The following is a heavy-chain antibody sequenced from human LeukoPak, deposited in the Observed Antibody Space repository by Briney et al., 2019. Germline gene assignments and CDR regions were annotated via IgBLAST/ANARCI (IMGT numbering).Heavy chain of an antibody. Sequence: GGSLRLSCVASGFTVSSNYMSWVRQAPGKGLEWVSVIYSGGSTYYADSMKGRFTISRDNSKNTLYLQMNSLRAEDTAVYYCASGSGSYRTRYYYMDVWGKGTTVTVSS. CDR2: IYSGGST. D-gene: IGHD3-10*01. J-gene: IGHJ6*03. CDR1: GFTVSSNY. CDR3: ASGSGSYRTRYYYMDV. V-gene: IGHV3-53*01.